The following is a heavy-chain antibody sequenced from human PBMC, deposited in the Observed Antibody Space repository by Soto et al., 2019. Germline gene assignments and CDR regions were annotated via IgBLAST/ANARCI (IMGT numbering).Heavy chain of an antibody. V-gene: IGHV2-5*02. J-gene: IGHJ5*02. CDR1: GFSLTTSGVG. Sequence: ASGPTLVNPTQTLTLTCTFSGFSLTTSGVGMGWIRQPPGKALEWLALIYWDDDKRYSPSLQSRLTITKDTSKNQVVLRMTNMDAVDTATYYCAANGCSSRSCYKVLFDPRGPTPLVTVSS. CDR2: IYWDDDK. CDR3: AANGCSSRSCYKVLFDP. D-gene: IGHD2-2*02.